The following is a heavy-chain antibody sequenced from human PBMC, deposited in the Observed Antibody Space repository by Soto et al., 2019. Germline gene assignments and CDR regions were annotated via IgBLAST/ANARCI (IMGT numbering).Heavy chain of an antibody. J-gene: IGHJ6*02. Sequence: SETLSLTCTVSGGSISSYYWSWIRQPPGKGLEWIGYIYYSGSTNYNPSLKSRVTISVDTSKNQFSLKLSSVTAADTAVYYCAGSYGILTGYRYYYYYGMDVWGQGTTVTV. CDR2: IYYSGST. V-gene: IGHV4-59*08. CDR1: GGSISSYY. CDR3: AGSYGILTGYRYYYYYGMDV. D-gene: IGHD3-9*01.